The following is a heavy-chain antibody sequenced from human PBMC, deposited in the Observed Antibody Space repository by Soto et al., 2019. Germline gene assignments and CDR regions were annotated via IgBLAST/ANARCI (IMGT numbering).Heavy chain of an antibody. Sequence: EVQLLESGGGLVQPGGSLRLSCAASGFTFSNYAMSWVRQAPGKGLEWVSAISGSGGSTYYADSVKGRVTISRDSSKNKLYWHRDGLRAVDTAVYYCAKGGGSCCFDCWGQGTLVTVSS. J-gene: IGHJ4*02. CDR3: AKGGGSCCFDC. CDR1: GFTFSNYA. CDR2: ISGSGGST. V-gene: IGHV3-23*01. D-gene: IGHD2-15*01.